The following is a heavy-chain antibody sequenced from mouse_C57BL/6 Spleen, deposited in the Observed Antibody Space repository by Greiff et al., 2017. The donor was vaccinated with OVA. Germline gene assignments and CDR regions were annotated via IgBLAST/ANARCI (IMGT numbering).Heavy chain of an antibody. Sequence: VQLQQPGAELVKPGASVKLSCKASGYTFTSYWMQWVKQRPGQGLEWIGEIDPSDSYTNYNQKFKGKATLTVDTSSSTAYMQLSSLTSEDSAVYYCARSPQRGNQIPMDYWGQGTSVTVSS. V-gene: IGHV1-50*01. CDR3: ARSPQRGNQIPMDY. J-gene: IGHJ4*01. CDR1: GYTFTSYW. CDR2: IDPSDSYT. D-gene: IGHD2-1*01.